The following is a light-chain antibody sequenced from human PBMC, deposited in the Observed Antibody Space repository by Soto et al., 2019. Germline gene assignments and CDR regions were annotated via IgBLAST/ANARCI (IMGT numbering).Light chain of an antibody. V-gene: IGKV3-20*01. CDR3: HQYGTLPLS. J-gene: IGKJ4*01. Sequence: ILFTQSPGTLSLSPGDRATLACRASQRLGSTILAWYQQKSGKSPRLLLYGASDRATDIPDRFSGSGSGADFPLTISRLEPEDFAVYFCHQYGTLPLSFGGGTKVDIK. CDR2: GAS. CDR1: QRLGSTI.